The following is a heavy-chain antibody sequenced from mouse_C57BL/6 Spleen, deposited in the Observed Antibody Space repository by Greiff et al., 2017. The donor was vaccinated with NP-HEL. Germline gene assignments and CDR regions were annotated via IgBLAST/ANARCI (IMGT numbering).Heavy chain of an antibody. V-gene: IGHV1-26*01. Sequence: EVQLQQSGPELVKPGASVKISCKASGYTFTDYYMNWVKQSHGKSLEWIGDINPNNGGTSYNQKFKGKATLTVDKSSSTAYMELPSLTSEDSAVYYCARGPPRGFDYWGQGTTLTVSS. CDR1: GYTFTDYY. CDR3: ARGPPRGFDY. CDR2: INPNNGGT. J-gene: IGHJ2*01.